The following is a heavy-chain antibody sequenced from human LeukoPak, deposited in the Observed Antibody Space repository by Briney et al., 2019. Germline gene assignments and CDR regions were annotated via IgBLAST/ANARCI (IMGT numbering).Heavy chain of an antibody. V-gene: IGHV4-38-2*02. J-gene: IGHJ4*02. CDR1: GYSISSGYY. CDR2: IYHSGST. D-gene: IGHD1-26*01. Sequence: SETLSLTFTVSGYSISSGYYWGWIRQPPGKGLEWIGSIYHSGSTYYNPSLKSRVTISVDTSKNQFSLKLSSVTAADTAVYYCARVDSGSYGDFDYWGQGTLVTVSS. CDR3: ARVDSGSYGDFDY.